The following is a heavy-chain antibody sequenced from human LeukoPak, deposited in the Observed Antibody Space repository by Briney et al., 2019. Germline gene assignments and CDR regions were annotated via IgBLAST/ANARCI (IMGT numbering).Heavy chain of an antibody. CDR3: ARSSPHFDY. CDR2: IYTSGST. CDR1: GGSISSYY. V-gene: IGHV4-4*09. J-gene: IGHJ4*02. Sequence: SETLSLTCTVFGGSISSYYWSWIRQPPGKGLEWIGYIYTSGSTNYNPSLKSRVTISVDTSKNQFSLKLSSVTAADPAVYYCARSSPHFDYWGQGTLVTVSS.